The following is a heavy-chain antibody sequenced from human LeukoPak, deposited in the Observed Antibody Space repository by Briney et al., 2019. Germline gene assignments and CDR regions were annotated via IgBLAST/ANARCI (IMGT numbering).Heavy chain of an antibody. CDR1: GFTFSDYY. D-gene: IGHD6-13*01. CDR3: ARVLGSSWYSYFQH. J-gene: IGHJ1*01. CDR2: ISSSGSTI. V-gene: IGHV3-11*01. Sequence: GGSLRLSCAASGFTFSDYYMSWIRQAPGKGLEWVSYISSSGSTIYYADSVKGRSTISRDNAKNSLYLQMNSLRAEDTAVYYCARVLGSSWYSYFQHWGQGTLVTVSS.